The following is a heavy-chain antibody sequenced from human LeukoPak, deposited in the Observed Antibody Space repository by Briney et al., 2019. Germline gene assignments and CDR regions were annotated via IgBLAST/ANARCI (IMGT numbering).Heavy chain of an antibody. J-gene: IGHJ4*02. Sequence: GASVKVSRKSSGYTFTSYGISWVRQAPGQGLEWMGWISAYNGNTNYAQKLQGRVTMTTDTSTSTAYMELRSLRSDDTAVYYCASGGYRYGQFDYWGQGWLVTVSS. CDR3: ASGGYRYGQFDY. CDR2: ISAYNGNT. D-gene: IGHD5-18*01. CDR1: GYTFTSYG. V-gene: IGHV1-18*01.